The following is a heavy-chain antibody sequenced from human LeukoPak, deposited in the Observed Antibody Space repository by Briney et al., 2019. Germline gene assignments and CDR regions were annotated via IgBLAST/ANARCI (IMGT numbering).Heavy chain of an antibody. J-gene: IGHJ4*02. D-gene: IGHD1-26*01. CDR1: GSTSSRYY. Sequence: GGSLRLSCAASGSTSSRYYMSWVRQTPEKGLEWVANINQDGSEKNYVDSVKGRFTIPRDNAKNSLYLQMNSLRAEDTAVYYCASAAGWESAYWGQGTLVTVSS. V-gene: IGHV3-7*01. CDR3: ASAAGWESAY. CDR2: INQDGSEK.